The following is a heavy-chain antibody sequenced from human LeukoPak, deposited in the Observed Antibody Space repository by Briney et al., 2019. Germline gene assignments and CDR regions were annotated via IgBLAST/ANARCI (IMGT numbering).Heavy chain of an antibody. V-gene: IGHV3-23*01. Sequence: GGSLRLSCAASGFTISSYAMSWVRQAPGKGLEWVSAISGSGGSTYYADSVKGRFTISRDNSKNTLYLQMNSLRAEDTALYYCARRLGTGSRYAMDVWGQGTTVTVSS. CDR3: ARRLGTGSRYAMDV. D-gene: IGHD1-1*01. CDR1: GFTISSYA. J-gene: IGHJ6*02. CDR2: ISGSGGST.